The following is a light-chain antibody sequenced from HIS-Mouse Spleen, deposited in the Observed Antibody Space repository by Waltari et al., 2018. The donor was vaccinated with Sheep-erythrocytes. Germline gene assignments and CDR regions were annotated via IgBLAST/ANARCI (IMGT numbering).Light chain of an antibody. Sequence: QSALTQPASVSGSPGQSITISCTGTSSDVGSYNLVSWYQQHPGKAPKLMINEGSKRPSGVSNRFSGSQYGNTASLTISGLQAEDEADYYCCSYAGSSTPWVFGGGTKLTVL. V-gene: IGLV2-23*01. CDR2: EGS. CDR1: SSDVGSYNL. CDR3: CSYAGSSTPWV. J-gene: IGLJ3*02.